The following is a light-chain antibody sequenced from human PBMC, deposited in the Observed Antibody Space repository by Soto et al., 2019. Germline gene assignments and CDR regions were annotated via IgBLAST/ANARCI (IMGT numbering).Light chain of an antibody. V-gene: IGKV3-20*01. CDR1: QSVSSSY. CDR3: QQYGSSLYT. CDR2: CAS. J-gene: IGKJ2*01. Sequence: EIVLTQSPGTLSLSPGERATLSCRASQSVSSSYLSWYQQKPGQAPRLLIYCASSRATGIPDRFSGSGSGTDVTLTIRRLENEEFAVYYCQQYGSSLYTFGQGTKLEIK.